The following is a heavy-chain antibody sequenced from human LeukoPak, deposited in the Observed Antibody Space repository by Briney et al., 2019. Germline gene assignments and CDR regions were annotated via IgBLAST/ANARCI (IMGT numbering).Heavy chain of an antibody. CDR2: ISSSSSYI. D-gene: IGHD6-13*01. CDR3: ARGEQQLDDY. V-gene: IGHV3-21*01. J-gene: IGHJ4*02. Sequence: GGSLRLSCAASGFTFSSYSMNWVRQAQGKGLEWVSSISSSSSYIYYADSVKGRFTISRDNAKNSLYLQVNSLRAEDTAVYYCARGEQQLDDYWGQGTLVTVSS. CDR1: GFTFSSYS.